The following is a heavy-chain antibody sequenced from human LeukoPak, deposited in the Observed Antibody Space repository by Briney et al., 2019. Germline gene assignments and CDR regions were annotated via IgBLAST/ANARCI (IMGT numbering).Heavy chain of an antibody. CDR1: GYTLTQLS. CDR2: FDPEDCET. CDR3: ATGYSYGSYYFDY. Sequence: GASVKVSCKVSGYTLTQLSMHWVRQAPGKGLEWMGGFDPEDCETIYAQKFQGRVTVTQDTSTDTAYMELSSLRSEDTAVYYCATGYSYGSYYFDYWGQGTLVTVSS. V-gene: IGHV1-24*01. D-gene: IGHD5-18*01. J-gene: IGHJ4*02.